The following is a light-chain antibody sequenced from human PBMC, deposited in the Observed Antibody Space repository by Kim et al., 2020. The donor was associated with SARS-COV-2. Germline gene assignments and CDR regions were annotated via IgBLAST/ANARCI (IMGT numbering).Light chain of an antibody. CDR1: KLGDKY. CDR3: QAWDSSTYVV. Sequence: SYELTQPPSVFVSPGQTASITCSGDKLGDKYACWYQQKPGQSPVVVIYQDSKRPSGIPERFSGSNSGNTATLTISGTQAMDEADYYCQAWDSSTYVVFGGGTQLTVL. CDR2: QDS. V-gene: IGLV3-1*01. J-gene: IGLJ2*01.